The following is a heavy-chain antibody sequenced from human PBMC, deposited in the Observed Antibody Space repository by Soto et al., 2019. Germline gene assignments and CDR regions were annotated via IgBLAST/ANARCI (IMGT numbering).Heavy chain of an antibody. J-gene: IGHJ4*02. V-gene: IGHV1-69*01. CDR3: ARGPHGGYCSGCRCYHRIDY. Sequence: QVQLVQSGAEVKKPGSSVKVSCKASGGTFSSYAISWVRQAPGPGLAWMGGIIPILGTANYAQKFQGRVTITADESTSTAYRELSSLRAKDTAVYYCARGPHGGYCSGCRCYHRIDYWCQETLVTDSS. CDR2: IIPILGTA. CDR1: GGTFSSYA. D-gene: IGHD2-15*01.